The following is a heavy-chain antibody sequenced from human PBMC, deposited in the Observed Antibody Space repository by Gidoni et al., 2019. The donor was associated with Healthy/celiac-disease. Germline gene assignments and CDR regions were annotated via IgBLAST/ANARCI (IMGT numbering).Heavy chain of an antibody. D-gene: IGHD6-19*01. J-gene: IGHJ4*02. Sequence: EVQLVESGGGLVQPGGSLRPSCAASGFTFSSYDMHWVRHATGKGLEWVSAIGTAGDPYYPGSVKGRFTISRENAKNSLYLQMNSLRAGDTAVYYCARGAGGIAVAGRNYYFDYWGQGTLVTVSS. CDR2: IGTAGDP. CDR3: ARGAGGIAVAGRNYYFDY. CDR1: GFTFSSYD. V-gene: IGHV3-13*05.